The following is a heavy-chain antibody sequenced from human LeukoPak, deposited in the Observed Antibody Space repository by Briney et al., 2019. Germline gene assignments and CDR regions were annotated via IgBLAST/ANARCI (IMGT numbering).Heavy chain of an antibody. CDR2: IIPILGIA. D-gene: IGHD2-21*02. CDR1: GYTLTELS. V-gene: IGHV1-69*02. Sequence: SVKVSCKVSGYTLTELSMHWVRQAPGKGLEWMGRIIPILGIANYAQKSQGRVTITADKSTSTAYMELSSLRSEDTAVYYCARLFCGGDCYSFDYWGQGTLVTVSS. CDR3: ARLFCGGDCYSFDY. J-gene: IGHJ4*02.